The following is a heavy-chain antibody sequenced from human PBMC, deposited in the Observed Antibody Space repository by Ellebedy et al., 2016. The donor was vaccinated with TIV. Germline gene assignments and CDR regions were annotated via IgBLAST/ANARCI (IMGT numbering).Heavy chain of an antibody. J-gene: IGHJ4*02. D-gene: IGHD3-10*01. CDR1: GFTFDDYA. V-gene: IGHV3-43D*03. CDR3: AKDEEGGYGSGSFDY. Sequence: GGSLRLXXAASGFTFDDYAMHWVRQAPGKGLEWVSLISWDGGVTYYADSVKGRFTISRDNNKNSLYLQMKSLRTEDTALYYCAKDEEGGYGSGSFDYWGQGTLVTVSS. CDR2: ISWDGGVT.